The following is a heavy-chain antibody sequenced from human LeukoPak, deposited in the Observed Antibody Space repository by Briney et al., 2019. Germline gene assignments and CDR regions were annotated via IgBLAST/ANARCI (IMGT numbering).Heavy chain of an antibody. CDR1: GGSISSHY. CDR2: IYYSGST. J-gene: IGHJ6*03. V-gene: IGHV4-59*11. D-gene: IGHD3-3*01. CDR3: ARGRDFWSGYSHYYMDV. Sequence: SETLSLTCTVSGGSISSHYWSWIRQPPGKGLEWIGYIYYSGSTNYNPSLKSRVTISVDTSKNQFSLKLSSVTAADTAVYYCARGRDFWSGYSHYYMDVWGKGTTVTVSS.